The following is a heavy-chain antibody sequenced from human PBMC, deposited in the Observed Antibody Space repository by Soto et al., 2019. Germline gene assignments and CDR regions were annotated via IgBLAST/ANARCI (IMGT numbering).Heavy chain of an antibody. CDR3: ARDSYGILTGQKRYFDF. V-gene: IGHV3-43*01. Sequence: GGSLRLSCAASGFSFEDYTMHWVRQGPGKXPEWISLISWDGGITDYSDSVKGRFISSRDNSKNSLFLEMNSLTSEDAAMYFCARDSYGILTGQKRYFDFWGQGTLVTVSS. J-gene: IGHJ4*02. CDR2: ISWDGGIT. CDR1: GFSFEDYT. D-gene: IGHD3-9*01.